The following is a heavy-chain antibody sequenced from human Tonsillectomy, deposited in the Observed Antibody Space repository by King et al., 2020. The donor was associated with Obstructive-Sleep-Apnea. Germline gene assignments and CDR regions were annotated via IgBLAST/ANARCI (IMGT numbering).Heavy chain of an antibody. Sequence: VQLVESGGGLVQPGGSLSLSCAASGFTVSSNYLNWVRQAPGKGLEWVSVIYGGGVTYFADSVKGRLTISRHNSKNPLYLQMNSLRPADTAQYYCARGWWSDDFWSGYHAFDIGGQGTMVTVSS. CDR1: GFTVSSNY. V-gene: IGHV3-53*04. J-gene: IGHJ3*02. CDR2: IYGGGVT. D-gene: IGHD3-3*01. CDR3: ARGWWSDDFWSGYHAFDI.